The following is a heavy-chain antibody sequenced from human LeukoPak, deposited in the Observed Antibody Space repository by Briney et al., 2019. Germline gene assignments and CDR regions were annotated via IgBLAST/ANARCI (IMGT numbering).Heavy chain of an antibody. D-gene: IGHD3-3*01. V-gene: IGHV3-48*04. CDR2: IRSTGSST. J-gene: IGHJ5*02. CDR1: GFTFSSYS. CDR3: ARVYYASWSGQPLSQHWLDP. Sequence: GGSLRLSCAASGFTFSSYSMNWIRQAPGQGLEWVSYIRSTGSSTAYADSVKGRFAISRDNAKNSLYLQMNGLRVEDTAIYYCARVYYASWSGQPLSQHWLDPWGQGTLVTVSS.